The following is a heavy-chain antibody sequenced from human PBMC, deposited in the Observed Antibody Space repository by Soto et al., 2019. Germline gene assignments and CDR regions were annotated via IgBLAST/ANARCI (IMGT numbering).Heavy chain of an antibody. D-gene: IGHD5-18*01. CDR1: GFTFSSYA. CDR2: ISYDGSNK. J-gene: IGHJ6*02. Sequence: QVQLVESGGGVVQPGRSLRLSCAASGFTFSSYAMNWVRQAPGKGLEWVAVISYDGSNKYYADSVKGRFTISRDNSKNTLYLQMNSLRAEDTAVYYCARDDGYSYATGDYYYYYGMDVWGQGTTVTVSS. CDR3: ARDDGYSYATGDYYYYYGMDV. V-gene: IGHV3-30-3*01.